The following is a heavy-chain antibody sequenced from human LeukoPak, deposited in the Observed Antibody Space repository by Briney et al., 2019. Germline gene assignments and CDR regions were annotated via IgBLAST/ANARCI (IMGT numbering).Heavy chain of an antibody. V-gene: IGHV1-18*01. D-gene: IGHD3-10*01. CDR3: ARDPLSNLLWFGELLSNRYYYGMDV. J-gene: IGHJ6*02. CDR1: GYTFTSYG. Sequence: ASVKVSFKASGYTFTSYGISWVRQAPGQGLEWMGWISAYNCNTNYAQRLQGRVTMTTGTSTSTAYMELRRLRSDDTAVYYCARDPLSNLLWFGELLSNRYYYGMDVWGQGTTVTVPS. CDR2: ISAYNCNT.